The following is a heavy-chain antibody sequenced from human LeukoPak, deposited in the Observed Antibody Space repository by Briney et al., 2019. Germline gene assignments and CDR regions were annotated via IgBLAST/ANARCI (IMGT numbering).Heavy chain of an antibody. Sequence: PSETLSLTCTVSGGSISSSSYYWGWIRQPPGKGLEWIGSIYYTGSTYYNPSLKSRVTISIDTSKNQFSLKLSSVTAADTAVYYCARHTKTYYYDSSAHGEFDYWGQGTLVTVSS. V-gene: IGHV4-39*01. CDR1: GGSISSSSYY. J-gene: IGHJ4*02. CDR2: IYYTGST. CDR3: ARHTKTYYYDSSAHGEFDY. D-gene: IGHD3-22*01.